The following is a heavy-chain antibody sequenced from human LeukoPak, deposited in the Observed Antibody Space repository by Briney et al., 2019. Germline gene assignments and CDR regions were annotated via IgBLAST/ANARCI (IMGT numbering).Heavy chain of an antibody. V-gene: IGHV3-48*01. J-gene: IGHJ3*02. CDR2: ISSSSSTI. CDR3: ARDFYGSGSYYWSDAFDI. CDR1: GFTFSSYS. D-gene: IGHD3-10*01. Sequence: QPGGSLRLSCAASGFTFSSYSMNWVRQAPGKGLEWVSYISSSSSTIYYADSVKGRFTISRDNAKNSLYLQMNSLRAEDTAVYYCARDFYGSGSYYWSDAFDIWGQGTMVTVSS.